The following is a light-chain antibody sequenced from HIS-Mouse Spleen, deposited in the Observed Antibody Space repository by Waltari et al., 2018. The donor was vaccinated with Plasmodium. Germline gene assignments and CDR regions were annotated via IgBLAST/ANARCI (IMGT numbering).Light chain of an antibody. J-gene: IGKJ3*01. V-gene: IGKV3-15*01. Sequence: EIVMTQSPATLSVSPGEGATLSCRASQIVSSNLAWYQQKPGQAPRLLIYGASTRATGIPARFSGSGSGTEFTLTISSLQSEDFAVYYCQQYNNWSFTFGPGTKVDIK. CDR2: GAS. CDR1: QIVSSN. CDR3: QQYNNWSFT.